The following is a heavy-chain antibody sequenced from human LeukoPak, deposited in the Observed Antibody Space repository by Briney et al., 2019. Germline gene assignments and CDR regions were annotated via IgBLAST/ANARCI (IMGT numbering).Heavy chain of an antibody. CDR3: AKGVVAVAGTVLSYFDY. D-gene: IGHD6-19*01. J-gene: IGHJ4*02. CDR2: ISGSGGST. Sequence: GGSLRLSCAASGFTFSSYAMSWVRQAPGKWLEWVSAISGSGGSTYYADSVKGRFTISRDNSKNTLYLQMNSLRAEDTAVYYCAKGVVAVAGTVLSYFDYWGQGTLVTVSS. V-gene: IGHV3-23*01. CDR1: GFTFSSYA.